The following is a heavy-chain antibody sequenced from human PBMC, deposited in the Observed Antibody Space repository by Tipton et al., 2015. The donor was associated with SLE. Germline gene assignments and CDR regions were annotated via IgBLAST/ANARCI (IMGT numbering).Heavy chain of an antibody. CDR1: GDSISGFY. V-gene: IGHV4-4*08. J-gene: IGHJ4*02. CDR3: AREHHPRITVFGADC. D-gene: IGHD3-3*01. Sequence: LRLSCTVAGDSISGFYWNWIRQPPGRGLEWIGYISTSGSTFYNPSLKSRVTISIDTSKKQFSLNLSSVTAADTAVYYCAREHHPRITVFGADCWGQGTLVTVPS. CDR2: ISTSGST.